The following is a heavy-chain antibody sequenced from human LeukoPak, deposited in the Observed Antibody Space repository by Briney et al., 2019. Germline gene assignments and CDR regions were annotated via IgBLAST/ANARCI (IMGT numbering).Heavy chain of an antibody. CDR1: GFTFSGYA. J-gene: IGHJ4*02. CDR2: IIGNSAAI. CDR3: VKDRKPDSRYNFDY. V-gene: IGHV3-23*01. Sequence: PGGSLRLSCAASGFTFSGYAMNWVRQAPGKGLEWVSVIIGNSAAIYYADSVRGRFTISRDNSKNTLYLQMNSLRAEDTATYYCVKDRKPDSRYNFDYWGQGTLVTVSS. D-gene: IGHD5-12*01.